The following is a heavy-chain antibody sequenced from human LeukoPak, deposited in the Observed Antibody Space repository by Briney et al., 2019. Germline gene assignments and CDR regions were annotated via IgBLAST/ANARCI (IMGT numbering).Heavy chain of an antibody. CDR1: GFTFSSYG. Sequence: GGSLRLSCAASGFTFSSYGMHWVRQAPGKGLEWVAVIWYDGSNKYYADSVKGRFTISRDNSKNTLYLQMHSLRAEDTAVYYCAKAVGGYSPTGTDYWGQGTLVTVSS. J-gene: IGHJ4*02. CDR3: AKAVGGYSPTGTDY. D-gene: IGHD5-18*01. CDR2: IWYDGSNK. V-gene: IGHV3-33*06.